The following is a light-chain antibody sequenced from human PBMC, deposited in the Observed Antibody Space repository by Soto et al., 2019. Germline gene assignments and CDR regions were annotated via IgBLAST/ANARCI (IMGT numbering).Light chain of an antibody. CDR3: QQYNNWPLT. Sequence: VMTQSPTTLSESAGERANLSCRASQSVSSNLAWYQQKPGQAPRLLIYGASTRATGIPARFSGSQSGTEFTLTISSLLSEDFAVYSCQQYNNWPLTFGGGTKVDIK. CDR1: QSVSSN. J-gene: IGKJ4*01. CDR2: GAS. V-gene: IGKV3-15*01.